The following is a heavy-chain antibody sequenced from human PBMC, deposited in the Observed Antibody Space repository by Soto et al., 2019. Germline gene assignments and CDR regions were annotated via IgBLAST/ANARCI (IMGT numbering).Heavy chain of an antibody. CDR1: GGSLSNNDYH. V-gene: IGHV4-39*01. D-gene: IGHD3-16*01. CDR2: IYYRGNT. J-gene: IGHJ4*02. CDR3: ARLRGGCPADF. Sequence: EALSVTCGVSGGSLSNNDYHWGWIRQPPGKGLEWMGSIYYRGNTYYNPSLRSRITIYVDTSRNQFSLALSSVTAADTAVYFCARLRGGCPADFWGQGTLVTVYS.